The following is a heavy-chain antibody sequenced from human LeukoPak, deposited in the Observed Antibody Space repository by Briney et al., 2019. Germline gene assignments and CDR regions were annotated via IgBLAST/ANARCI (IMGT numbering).Heavy chain of an antibody. CDR1: GFSFDNYA. CDR2: IGGSTGRT. J-gene: IGHJ4*02. Sequence: GGSLRLSCAASGFSFDNYAMSWVRQAPGKGLEWVSAIGGSTGRTYYADSVKGRFTVSRDNSKNTLYLQMTSLRAEDTAIYYCARRYYDSSGFVGYWGQGTLVTVSS. CDR3: ARRYYDSSGFVGY. V-gene: IGHV3-23*01. D-gene: IGHD3-22*01.